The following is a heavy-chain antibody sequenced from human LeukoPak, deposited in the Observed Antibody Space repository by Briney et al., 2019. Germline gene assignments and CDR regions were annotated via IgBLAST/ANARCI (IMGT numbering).Heavy chain of an antibody. Sequence: SETLSLTCTVSGGSISSSSYYWGWIRQPPGKGLEWMGSIYYSGSTYYNPSLKSRVTISVDTSKNQFSLKLSSVTAADTAVYYCARLAPPYYYGSGRPRYYYYYMGVWGKGTTVTVSS. J-gene: IGHJ6*03. D-gene: IGHD3-10*01. CDR2: IYYSGST. CDR3: ARLAPPYYYGSGRPRYYYYYMGV. V-gene: IGHV4-39*01. CDR1: GGSISSSSYY.